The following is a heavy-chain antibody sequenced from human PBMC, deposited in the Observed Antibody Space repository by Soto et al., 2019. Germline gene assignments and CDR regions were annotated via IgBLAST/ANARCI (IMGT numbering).Heavy chain of an antibody. D-gene: IGHD2-2*01. CDR2: INAGNGNT. CDR3: ASSPRDCSSTSCTIGYDSSGYYY. CDR1: GYTFTSYA. V-gene: IGHV1-3*01. Sequence: QVQLVQSGAEVKKPGASVKVSCKASGYTFTSYAMHWVRQAPGQRLEWMGWINAGNGNTKYSQKFQGRVTITRDTSASTAYMELSSLRSEDTAVYYCASSPRDCSSTSCTIGYDSSGYYYWGQGTLVTVSS. J-gene: IGHJ4*02.